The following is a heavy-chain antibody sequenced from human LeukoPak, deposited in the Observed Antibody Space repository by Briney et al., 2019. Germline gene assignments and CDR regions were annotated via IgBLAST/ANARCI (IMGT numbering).Heavy chain of an antibody. CDR2: ISSSSYI. Sequence: GGSLRLSCAASGFTFSSYSMSWVRQAPGKGLEWVSSISSSSYIYYADSVKGRFTISRDNAKNSLYLQMNSLRAEDTAVYYCARDFPAGEQPLDYWGQGTLVTVSS. V-gene: IGHV3-21*01. CDR3: ARDFPAGEQPLDY. J-gene: IGHJ4*02. D-gene: IGHD1/OR15-1a*01. CDR1: GFTFSSYS.